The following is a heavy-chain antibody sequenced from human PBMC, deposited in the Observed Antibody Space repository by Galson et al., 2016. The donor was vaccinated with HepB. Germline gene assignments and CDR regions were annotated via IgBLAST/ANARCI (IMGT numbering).Heavy chain of an antibody. CDR2: IIPIFGTA. Sequence: SVKVSCKASGGTFSIYAISWVRQAPGQGLEWMEGIIPIFGTANYAQKFQGRVTITADESTSTAYMELSSLRSEDTAVYYCARGGRTVTAYWYFDLWGRGALVTVSS. CDR1: GGTFSIYA. J-gene: IGHJ2*01. D-gene: IGHD4-11*01. V-gene: IGHV1-69*13. CDR3: ARGGRTVTAYWYFDL.